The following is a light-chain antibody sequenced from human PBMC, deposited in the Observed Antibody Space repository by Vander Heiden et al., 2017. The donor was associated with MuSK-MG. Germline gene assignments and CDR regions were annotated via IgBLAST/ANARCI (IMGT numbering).Light chain of an antibody. Sequence: EIVMTQSPATLSVSPGERATLSCRASQSVNSNLAWYQRKPGQAPTLLIYGASTRATGIPARLSGSGSGTEFTLTISSLQSEDFAVYYCQQDNNWPLTFGGGTKVDIK. CDR1: QSVNSN. V-gene: IGKV3-15*01. CDR2: GAS. CDR3: QQDNNWPLT. J-gene: IGKJ4*01.